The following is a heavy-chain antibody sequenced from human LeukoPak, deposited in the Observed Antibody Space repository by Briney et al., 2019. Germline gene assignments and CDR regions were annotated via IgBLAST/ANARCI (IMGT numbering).Heavy chain of an antibody. CDR3: ARFSSGSSYFDY. Sequence: SETLSLTCTVPGRSISSGSYYWSWIRQPAGKGLEWIGRIYTSGSTNYNPSLKSRVTISVDTSKNQFSLKLSSVTAADTAGYYYARFSSGSSYFDYWGQGTLVTVSS. D-gene: IGHD3-3*01. CDR2: IYTSGST. CDR1: GRSISSGSYY. V-gene: IGHV4-61*02. J-gene: IGHJ4*02.